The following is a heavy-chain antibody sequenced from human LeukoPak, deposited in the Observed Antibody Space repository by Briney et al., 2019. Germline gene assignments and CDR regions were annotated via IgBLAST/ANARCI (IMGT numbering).Heavy chain of an antibody. CDR2: ISGSGGST. V-gene: IGHV3-23*01. CDR1: GFTFSSYA. Sequence: PGGSLTLSCAASGFTFSSYAMSWVRQAPGQGMDWDSAISGSGGSTYYADSVKGRFTISRDNSKNTLYLQMNSLRAEDTAVYYCAKLPMIVLVITTNYFDYWGQGTLVTVSS. J-gene: IGHJ4*02. CDR3: AKLPMIVLVITTNYFDY. D-gene: IGHD3-22*01.